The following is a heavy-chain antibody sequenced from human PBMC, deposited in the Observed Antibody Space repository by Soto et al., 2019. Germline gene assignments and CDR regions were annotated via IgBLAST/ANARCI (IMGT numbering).Heavy chain of an antibody. Sequence: SETLSLTCTVSGGSISSGCYYWSWIRQHPGKGLEWIGYIYYSGSTYYNPSLKSRVTISVDTSKNQFSLKLSSVTAADTAVYYCARADIVVVPAAIELIPDAFDIWGQGTMVTVSS. D-gene: IGHD2-2*02. CDR3: ARADIVVVPAAIELIPDAFDI. V-gene: IGHV4-31*03. CDR2: IYYSGST. CDR1: GGSISSGCYY. J-gene: IGHJ3*02.